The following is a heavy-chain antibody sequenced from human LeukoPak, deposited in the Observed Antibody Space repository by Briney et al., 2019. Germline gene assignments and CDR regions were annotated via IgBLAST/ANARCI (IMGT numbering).Heavy chain of an antibody. J-gene: IGHJ3*02. CDR2: IYYSGSH. CDR1: GGSISSYY. D-gene: IGHD3-10*01. V-gene: IGHV4-59*01. Sequence: SETLSLTCTVSGGSISSYYWMWLRQPRGKGMEWIGYIYYSGSHIYNPSLKSRVTISVDTSKKQFSLKLSSVTAADTAVYYGARVGGYDDAFDIWGQGTMVTVSS. CDR3: ARVGGYDDAFDI.